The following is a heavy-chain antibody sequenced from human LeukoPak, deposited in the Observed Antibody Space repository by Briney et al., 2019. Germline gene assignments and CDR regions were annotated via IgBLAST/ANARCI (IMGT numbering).Heavy chain of an antibody. V-gene: IGHV3-48*03. CDR2: ISSSGTTI. CDR1: GFTFSSYE. D-gene: IGHD3-10*01. J-gene: IGHJ4*02. Sequence: GGSLRLSCAASGFTFSSYEMNWVRQAPGKGLEWVSCISSSGTTIYYADSVKGRFTISRDNAKDSLYLQMNSLRAEDTAVYYCARHLSYGSGSYYNFGYWGQGTLVTVSS. CDR3: ARHLSYGSGSYYNFGY.